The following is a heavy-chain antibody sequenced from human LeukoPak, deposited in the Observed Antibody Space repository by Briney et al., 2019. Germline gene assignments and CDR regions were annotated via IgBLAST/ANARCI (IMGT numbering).Heavy chain of an antibody. V-gene: IGHV4-39*01. D-gene: IGHD2-2*02. J-gene: IGHJ5*02. Sequence: SETLSLTCTVSGGSISSSSYYWGWIRQPPGKGLEWIGSIYYSGNTYYNPSLKSRVTISVDTSKNQFSLKLSSVTAADTAVYYCARRVQYCSSTSCYTNWFDPWGQGTLVTVSS. CDR3: ARRVQYCSSTSCYTNWFDP. CDR1: GGSISSSSYY. CDR2: IYYSGNT.